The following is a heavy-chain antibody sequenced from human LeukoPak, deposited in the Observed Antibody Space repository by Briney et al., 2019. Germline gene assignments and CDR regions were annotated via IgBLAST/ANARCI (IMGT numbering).Heavy chain of an antibody. J-gene: IGHJ4*02. D-gene: IGHD1-26*01. Sequence: GRSLRLSCAASGFTFSSYAMSWVRQAPGKGLEWVSAISGSGGSTYYADSVKGRFTISRDNSKNTLYLQMNSLRAEDTAAYYCARDPIVGDSFDYWGQGTLVTVSS. CDR1: GFTFSSYA. V-gene: IGHV3-23*01. CDR3: ARDPIVGDSFDY. CDR2: ISGSGGST.